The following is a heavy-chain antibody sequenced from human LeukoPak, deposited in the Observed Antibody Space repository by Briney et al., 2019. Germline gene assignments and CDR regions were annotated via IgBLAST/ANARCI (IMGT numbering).Heavy chain of an antibody. D-gene: IGHD2-2*01. CDR1: GGSISSYY. J-gene: IGHJ4*02. Sequence: MTSETLSLTCTVSGGSISSYYWSWIRQPPGKGLEWIGYIYYSGSTNYNPSLKSRVTISVDTSKNQFSLKLNSVTAADTAVYYCARSQATAMVSDYWGQGTLVTVSS. CDR2: IYYSGST. CDR3: ARSQATAMVSDY. V-gene: IGHV4-59*08.